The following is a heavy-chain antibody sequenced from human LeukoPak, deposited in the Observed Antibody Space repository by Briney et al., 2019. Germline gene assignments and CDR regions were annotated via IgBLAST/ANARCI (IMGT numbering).Heavy chain of an antibody. CDR2: INHSGST. Sequence: PSETLSLTCAVYGGSLSGYYWSWIRQPPGKGLEWIGEINHSGSTNYNPSLKSRVTISVDTSKNQFSLKLSSVTAADTAVYYCARGRGKYCSSTSCYRSNWFDPWGQGTLVTVSS. CDR3: ARGRGKYCSSTSCYRSNWFDP. CDR1: GGSLSGYY. J-gene: IGHJ5*02. D-gene: IGHD2-2*01. V-gene: IGHV4-34*01.